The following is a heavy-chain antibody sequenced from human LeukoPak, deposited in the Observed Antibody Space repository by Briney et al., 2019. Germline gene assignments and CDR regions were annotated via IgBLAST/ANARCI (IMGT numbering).Heavy chain of an antibody. V-gene: IGHV4-34*01. J-gene: IGHJ4*02. CDR3: ARKYYDYIWGSYRYTLWYFDY. Sequence: SETLSLTCAVYGGSFSGYYWSWIRQPPGKGLEWIGEINHSGSTNYNPSLKSRVTISVDTSKKQVSLKLSSLTHADTAVYYCARKYYDYIWGSYRYTLWYFDYWGQGTLVTVSS. D-gene: IGHD3-16*02. CDR2: INHSGST. CDR1: GGSFSGYY.